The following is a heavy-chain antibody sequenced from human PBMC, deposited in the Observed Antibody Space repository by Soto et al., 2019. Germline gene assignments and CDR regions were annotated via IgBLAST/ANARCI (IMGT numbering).Heavy chain of an antibody. CDR1: GFSLNTRDVG. J-gene: IGHJ4*02. V-gene: IGHV2-5*02. CDR2: VYWDDDK. Sequence: QDTLNESGTALVKPTQTPTLTCTFSGFSLNTRDVGVGWIRQPPGTALEWLGVVYWDDDKTYSPSHKSRLTITKDTPKNQVALRITKMDPVDTATYYCAHGRGGVASFWGQGTLVTVSS. CDR3: AHGRGGVASF. D-gene: IGHD3-16*01.